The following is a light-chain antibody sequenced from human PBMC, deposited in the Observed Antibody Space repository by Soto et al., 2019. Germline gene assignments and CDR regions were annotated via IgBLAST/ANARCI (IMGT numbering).Light chain of an antibody. CDR2: EVS. CDR3: SSFTSSSTLDV. J-gene: IGLJ1*01. CDR1: SSDVGGYNY. V-gene: IGLV2-14*03. Sequence: QSALTQPASVSGSPGQSITISCTGTSSDVGGYNYVSWYQQHPGKAPKLIIYEVSNRPSGFSDRFSGSKSGNTASLTISGLQAEDEADYYCSSFTSSSTLDVFGTGTQLTVL.